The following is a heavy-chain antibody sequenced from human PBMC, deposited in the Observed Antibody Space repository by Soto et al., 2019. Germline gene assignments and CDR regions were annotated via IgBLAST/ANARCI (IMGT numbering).Heavy chain of an antibody. V-gene: IGHV1-2*02. CDR2: LNPKSGGT. J-gene: IGHJ6*02. CDR1: GYTFTGYY. D-gene: IGHD2-2*01. Sequence: ASVKVSCKASGYTFTGYYMHWVRQAPGQGLEWMGWLNPKSGGTTYAQKFQGRLTLSRDTSINTAYMELSRLSIDDTALYYCARERYQVLSDGMDVWGQGTTVTV. CDR3: ARERYQVLSDGMDV.